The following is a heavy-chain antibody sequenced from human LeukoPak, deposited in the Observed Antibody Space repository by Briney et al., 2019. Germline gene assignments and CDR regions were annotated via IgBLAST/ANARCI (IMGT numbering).Heavy chain of an antibody. CDR1: GYTFTGYY. D-gene: IGHD3-10*01. Sequence: ASVKVSCKASGYTFTGYYMHWVRQAPGQGLEWMGRINPNSGGTNYAQKFQGRVTMTRDTSISTAYMELSRLRSDDTAVYYYARDLYGSGSYYNGDYWGQGTLVTVSS. CDR3: ARDLYGSGSYYNGDY. CDR2: INPNSGGT. V-gene: IGHV1-2*06. J-gene: IGHJ4*02.